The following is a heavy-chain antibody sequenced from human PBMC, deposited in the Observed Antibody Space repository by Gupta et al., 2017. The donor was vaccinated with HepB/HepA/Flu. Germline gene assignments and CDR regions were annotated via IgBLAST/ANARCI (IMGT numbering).Heavy chain of an antibody. CDR2: ISGSGGST. Sequence: EVQLLESGGGLVQPGGSLRLSCAASGFTFSSYAMSWVRQAPGKGLEWVSAISGSGGSTYYADSVKGRFTISRDNSKNTLYLQMNSLRAEDTAVYYCAKESIPTYYYDSSGYDFDYWGQGTLVTGSS. D-gene: IGHD3-22*01. V-gene: IGHV3-23*01. CDR3: AKESIPTYYYDSSGYDFDY. CDR1: GFTFSSYA. J-gene: IGHJ4*02.